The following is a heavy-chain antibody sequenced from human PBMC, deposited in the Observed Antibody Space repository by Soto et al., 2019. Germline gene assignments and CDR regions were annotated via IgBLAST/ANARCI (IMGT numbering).Heavy chain of an antibody. V-gene: IGHV1-3*01. Sequence: ASVNVSCKSSVYTFTSYGIHFVRQSPLQSLEWMGWINVGNGNTXXXXXXQXRVTXTXXXXXISAYLELGRLRSEDTAVYYWARSSVWYDVDYWGQGTRVTXS. CDR1: VYTFTSYG. CDR2: INVGNGNT. J-gene: IGHJ4*02. CDR3: ARSSVWYDVDY. D-gene: IGHD3-22*01.